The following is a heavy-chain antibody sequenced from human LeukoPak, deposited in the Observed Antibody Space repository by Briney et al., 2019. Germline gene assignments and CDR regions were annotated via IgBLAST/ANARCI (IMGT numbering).Heavy chain of an antibody. CDR1: GFXFSTYA. J-gene: IGHJ4*02. CDR2: ISGSGGST. V-gene: IGHV3-23*01. CDR3: AKTGSSSWYTFDY. D-gene: IGHD6-13*01. Sequence: GGSLRLSCAASGFXFSTYAISWVRQAPGKGLKWVSAISGSGGSTYYADSVKGRFTISRDNFKNTLYLQVNSLRAEDTAVYYCAKTGSSSWYTFDYWGQGTLVTVSS.